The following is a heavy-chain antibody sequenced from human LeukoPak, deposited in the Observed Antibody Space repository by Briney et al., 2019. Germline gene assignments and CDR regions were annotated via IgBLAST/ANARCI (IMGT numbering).Heavy chain of an antibody. CDR1: GYSISSGYY. V-gene: IGHV4-61*01. Sequence: SETLSLTCTVSGYSISSGYYWGWIRQPPGKGLEWIGYIYYSGSTNYNPSLKSRVTISVDTSKNQFSLKLSSVTAADTAVYYCARVGVDYGDYELFYYYYYMDVWGKGTTVTISS. CDR3: ARVGVDYGDYELFYYYYYMDV. D-gene: IGHD4-17*01. J-gene: IGHJ6*03. CDR2: IYYSGST.